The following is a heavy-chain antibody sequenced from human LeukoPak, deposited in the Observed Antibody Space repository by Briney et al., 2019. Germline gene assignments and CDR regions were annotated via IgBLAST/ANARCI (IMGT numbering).Heavy chain of an antibody. V-gene: IGHV4-4*07. Sequence: SETLSLTCTVSGGSISGYYCSWIRQPAGKGLEWIGRIYTSGSTNYNPSLKSRVTMSVDTSKNQFSLKLSSVTAVDTAVYYCARGDVGYCSSTSCYDAFDIWGQGTMVTVSS. D-gene: IGHD2-2*01. CDR2: IYTSGST. J-gene: IGHJ3*02. CDR3: ARGDVGYCSSTSCYDAFDI. CDR1: GGSISGYY.